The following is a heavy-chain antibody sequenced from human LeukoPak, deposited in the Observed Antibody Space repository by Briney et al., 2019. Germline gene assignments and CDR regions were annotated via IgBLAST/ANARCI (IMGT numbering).Heavy chain of an antibody. J-gene: IGHJ4*02. CDR2: IYSGGTT. V-gene: IGHV3-53*01. CDR1: GFTVSSSY. CDR3: AKADRRSDLPYYFDY. Sequence: PGGSLRLSCAASGFTVSSSYMSWVRQAPGKGLEWVSVIYSGGTTSYADSVRGRFTISRDNSKNTLFLQMNSLRAEDTAVYYCAKADRRSDLPYYFDYWGQGTLVTVSS.